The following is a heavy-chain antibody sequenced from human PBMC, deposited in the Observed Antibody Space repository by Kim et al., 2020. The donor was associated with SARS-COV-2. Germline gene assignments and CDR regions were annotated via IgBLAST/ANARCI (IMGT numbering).Heavy chain of an antibody. Sequence: ASVKVSCKASGYTFTSYGISWVRQAPGQGLEWMGWISAYNGNTNYAQKLKGRVTMTTDTSTSTAYMELRSLRSDDTAVYYCARVGTMYSGSTGMDVWGQGTTVTVSS. J-gene: IGHJ6*02. CDR1: GYTFTSYG. CDR3: ARVGTMYSGSTGMDV. CDR2: ISAYNGNT. V-gene: IGHV1-18*01. D-gene: IGHD1-26*01.